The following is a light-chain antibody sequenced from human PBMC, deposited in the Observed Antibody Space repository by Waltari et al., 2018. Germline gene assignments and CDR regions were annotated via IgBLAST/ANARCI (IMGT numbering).Light chain of an antibody. Sequence: QSVLTQPPSASGTPGQRVTISCAGSSSNIVSNTVHWYQRVPGTAPKLLIHSNGQRPSVVRDRSSGSKAGTSASLAISGLQSEDDADYYCAAWDDNLNGFYVFGTGTTVTVL. CDR1: SSNIVSNT. J-gene: IGLJ1*01. CDR3: AAWDDNLNGFYV. V-gene: IGLV1-44*01. CDR2: SNG.